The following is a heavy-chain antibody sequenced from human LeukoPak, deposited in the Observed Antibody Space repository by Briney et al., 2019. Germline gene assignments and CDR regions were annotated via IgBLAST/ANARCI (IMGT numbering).Heavy chain of an antibody. CDR1: GGSISSYY. CDR3: ARVPTEYWFDP. V-gene: IGHV4-59*01. CDR2: IYYSGST. J-gene: IGHJ5*02. D-gene: IGHD4-11*01. Sequence: SSETLSLTCTVPGGSISSYYWSWIRQTPGKGLEWIGYIYYSGSTNYNPSLKSRVTISVDTSKNQFSLKLSSVTSADTAVYYCARVPTEYWFDPWGQGTLVTVSS.